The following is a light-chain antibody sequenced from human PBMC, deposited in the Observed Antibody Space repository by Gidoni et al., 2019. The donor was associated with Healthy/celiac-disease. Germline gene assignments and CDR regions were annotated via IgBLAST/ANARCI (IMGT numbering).Light chain of an antibody. CDR3: SSYTSSDVV. J-gene: IGLJ2*01. Sequence: QSALTQPASVSGSPGQSITISCTGTSSDVGSYNYVSWYQQHPGKAPQLMIYDVSNRPSGVSNRFSGSKSGNTASLTISGLQAEDEADYYCSSYTSSDVVFGGGTKLTVL. V-gene: IGLV2-14*03. CDR2: DVS. CDR1: SSDVGSYNY.